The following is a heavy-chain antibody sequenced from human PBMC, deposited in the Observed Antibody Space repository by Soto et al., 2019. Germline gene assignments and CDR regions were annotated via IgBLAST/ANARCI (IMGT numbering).Heavy chain of an antibody. CDR2: IYPGDSDT. Sequence: ESLKISCKGSGYTFTNNWVGWVRQMPGKGLEWMGIIYPGDSDTRYSPSFQGQVTISVDKSIATAYLQWSSLKASDSAMYYCERLYVGSGPRDYWGQRDSVSVSS. CDR1: GYTFTNNW. D-gene: IGHD3-3*01. CDR3: ERLYVGSGPRDY. V-gene: IGHV5-51*01. J-gene: IGHJ4*02.